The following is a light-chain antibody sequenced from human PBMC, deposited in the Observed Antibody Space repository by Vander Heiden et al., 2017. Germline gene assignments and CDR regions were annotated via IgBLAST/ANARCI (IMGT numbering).Light chain of an antibody. CDR3: QSADSSGTYVV. CDR2: KDN. CDR1: ALPKHL. Sequence: SYELTQPPSVSVSPGQTARITCSGDALPKHLTYWYQQKPGQAPLLVIYKDNERASGIPERFSGSSSGATVTLTISGVQAEDDADYYCQSADSSGTYVVFGGGTKLTVL. J-gene: IGLJ2*01. V-gene: IGLV3-25*03.